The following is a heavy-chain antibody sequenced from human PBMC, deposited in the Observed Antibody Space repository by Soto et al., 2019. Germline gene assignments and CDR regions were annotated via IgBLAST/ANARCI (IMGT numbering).Heavy chain of an antibody. CDR1: GFTFRGDA. D-gene: IGHD1-20*01. V-gene: IGHV3-23*01. Sequence: DVQLLESGGGLVQPGGSLRLSCAASGFTFRGDAMSWVRQAPGKGLEWVSSISGSGEMTHYADSVKGRFTISRDNAKNTLYLQMESLRAEDTALYYCARSEMTYNWNDWGQGALVTVSS. J-gene: IGHJ4*02. CDR3: ARSEMTYNWND. CDR2: ISGSGEMT.